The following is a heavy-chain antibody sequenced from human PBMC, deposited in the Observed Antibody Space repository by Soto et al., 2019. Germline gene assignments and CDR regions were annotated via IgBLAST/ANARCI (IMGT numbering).Heavy chain of an antibody. Sequence: LSLTCTVSGGSISSADYFWSWIRQPPGKGLEWIGYIYNSGYTYDNPSLRSRVTISIDTSKNQFSLKLRSVTAADTAVYYCARVGAGAAAGTGYYYGMDVWGQGTTVTVSS. CDR3: ARVGAGAAAGTGYYYGMDV. CDR1: GGSISSADYF. J-gene: IGHJ6*02. V-gene: IGHV4-30-4*01. CDR2: IYNSGYT. D-gene: IGHD6-13*01.